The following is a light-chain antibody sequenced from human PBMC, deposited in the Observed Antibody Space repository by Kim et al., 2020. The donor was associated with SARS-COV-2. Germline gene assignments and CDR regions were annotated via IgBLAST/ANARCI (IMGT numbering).Light chain of an antibody. CDR3: QSADSSGTYHVV. J-gene: IGLJ2*01. V-gene: IGLV3-25*03. CDR2: KDS. CDR1: ALPNQY. Sequence: PGQTARITCSGDALPNQYAYWYQQKPGQAPVLVIYKDSERPSGIPERFSGSSSGTTVTLTISGVQAEDEADYYCQSADSSGTYHVVFGGGTKLTVL.